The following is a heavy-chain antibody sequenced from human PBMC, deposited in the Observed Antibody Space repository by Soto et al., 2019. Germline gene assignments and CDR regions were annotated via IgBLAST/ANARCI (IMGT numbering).Heavy chain of an antibody. CDR3: ARGQYLNTYYDFWSGYYDPTY. V-gene: IGHV1-8*01. Sequence: ASVKVSFKASGYTFTSYDINWVRQATGQGLEWMGWMNPNSGNTGYAQKFQGRVTMTRNTSISTAYMELSSLRSEDTAVYYCARGQYLNTYYDFWSGYYDPTYWGQGTLVTVSS. CDR2: MNPNSGNT. CDR1: GYTFTSYD. D-gene: IGHD3-3*01. J-gene: IGHJ4*02.